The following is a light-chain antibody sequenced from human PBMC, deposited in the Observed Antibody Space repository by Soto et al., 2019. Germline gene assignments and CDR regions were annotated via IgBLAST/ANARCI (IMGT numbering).Light chain of an antibody. Sequence: EIVMTQSPATLSVSPGERATLSCRASQSVSSNLAWYQQKPGQAPRLLIYGASTRATGIPARFSGSGSRTEITLTSSRLQSDSVVDYYCQQYNNWPPRTFGRGTKVEIK. CDR1: QSVSSN. J-gene: IGKJ1*01. CDR3: QQYNNWPPRT. CDR2: GAS. V-gene: IGKV3-15*01.